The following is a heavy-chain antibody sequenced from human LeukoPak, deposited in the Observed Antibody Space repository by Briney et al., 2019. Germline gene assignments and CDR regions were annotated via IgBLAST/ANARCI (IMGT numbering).Heavy chain of an antibody. D-gene: IGHD4-17*01. CDR3: ASLWSPDYGVFEY. CDR1: GCIFRSYP. V-gene: IGHV1-69*01. CDR2: IIPIFGTA. Sequence: SVTVTCQASGCIFRSYPISWLGPPPGQGLEWVGGIIPIFGTANYAQKFQGRVTITVDESTSTDYMELSSLRSEDTAVYYCASLWSPDYGVFEYWGQGTLVTVSS. J-gene: IGHJ4*02.